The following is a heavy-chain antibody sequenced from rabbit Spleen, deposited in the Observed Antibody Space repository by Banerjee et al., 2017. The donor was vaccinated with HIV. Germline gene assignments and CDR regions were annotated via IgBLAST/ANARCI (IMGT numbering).Heavy chain of an antibody. D-gene: IGHD1-1*01. CDR2: INAVTGKA. Sequence: ESGGGLVKPGASLTLTCKASGLDFSGDSYDSYMCWIRQAPGKGLEWIACINAVTGKAVYASWAKGRFTFSKTSSTTVTLQMTSLTVADTATYFCARDLTGVIGWNFGWWGPGTLVTVS. CDR1: GLDFSGDSY. V-gene: IGHV1S40*01. J-gene: IGHJ4*01. CDR3: ARDLTGVIGWNFGW.